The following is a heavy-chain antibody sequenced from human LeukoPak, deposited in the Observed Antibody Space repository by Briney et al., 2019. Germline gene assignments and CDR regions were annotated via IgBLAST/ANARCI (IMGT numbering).Heavy chain of an antibody. CDR1: GSTFSSYW. CDR2: IKQDGSEK. J-gene: IGHJ4*02. V-gene: IGHV3-7*01. CDR3: ARARWGGFDY. D-gene: IGHD3-16*01. Sequence: GGSLRLSCAASGSTFSSYWMSWVRQAPGKGLEWVANIKQDGSEKYYVDSVKGRFTISRDNAKNSLYLQMNSLRAEDTAVYYCARARWGGFDYWGQGTLVTVSS.